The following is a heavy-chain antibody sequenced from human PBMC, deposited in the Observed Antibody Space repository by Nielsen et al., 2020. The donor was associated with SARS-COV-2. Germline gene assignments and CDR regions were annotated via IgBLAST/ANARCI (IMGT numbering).Heavy chain of an antibody. D-gene: IGHD2-15*01. CDR2: INPSGGST. V-gene: IGHV1-46*01. CDR1: GYTFTSYY. J-gene: IGHJ4*02. Sequence: ASVKVSCKASGYTFTSYYMHWVRQAPGQGLEWMGIINPSGGSTSYAQKFQGRVTMTRDTSTSTVYMELSSLRSEDTAVYYCAREGLVVVVVAAPLDYWGQGTLVTVSS. CDR3: AREGLVVVVVAAPLDY.